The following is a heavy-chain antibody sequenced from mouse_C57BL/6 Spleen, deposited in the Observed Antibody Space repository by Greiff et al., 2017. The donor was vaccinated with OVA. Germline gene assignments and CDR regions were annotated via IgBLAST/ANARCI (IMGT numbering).Heavy chain of an antibody. D-gene: IGHD2-4*01. Sequence: EVMLVESGEGLVKPGGSLKLSCAASGFTFSSYAMSWVRQTPEKRLEWVAYISSGGDYIYYADTVKGRFTISRDNARNTLYLQMSSLKSEDTAMYYCTRDRGDDYDFAYWGQGTLVTVSA. CDR2: ISSGGDYI. CDR1: GFTFSSYA. J-gene: IGHJ3*01. V-gene: IGHV5-9-1*02. CDR3: TRDRGDDYDFAY.